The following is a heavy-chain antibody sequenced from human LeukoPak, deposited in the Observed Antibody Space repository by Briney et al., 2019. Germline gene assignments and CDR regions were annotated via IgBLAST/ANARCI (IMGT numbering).Heavy chain of an antibody. J-gene: IGHJ4*02. D-gene: IGHD6-13*01. CDR1: GFTFSSYA. CDR3: AKDYHLSGYSSSPGFDY. CDR2: XXXSGGST. V-gene: IGHV3-23*01. Sequence: GGSLRLSCAASGFTFSSYAMXXXRQAPGKXXXXXXXXXXSGGSTYYADSVKXRXTISRDNSKNTLYLQMNSLRAEDKAVYYCAKDYHLSGYSSSPGFDYWGQGTLVTVSS.